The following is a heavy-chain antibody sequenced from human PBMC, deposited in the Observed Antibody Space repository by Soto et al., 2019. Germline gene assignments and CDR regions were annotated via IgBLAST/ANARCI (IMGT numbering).Heavy chain of an antibody. V-gene: IGHV4-39*01. J-gene: IGHJ5*02. CDR3: ARRGGSSSWYDNWFDP. CDR2: IYYSGST. Sequence: SETLSLTCTVSGGSISSSSYYWGWIRQPPGKGLEWIGSIYYSGSTYYNPSLKSRVTISVDTSKNQFSLKLSSVTAADTAVYYCARRGGSSSWYDNWFDPWGQGTLVTVSS. D-gene: IGHD6-13*01. CDR1: GGSISSSSYY.